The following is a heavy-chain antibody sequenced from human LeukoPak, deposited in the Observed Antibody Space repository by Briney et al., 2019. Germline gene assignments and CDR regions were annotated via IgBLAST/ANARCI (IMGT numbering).Heavy chain of an antibody. D-gene: IGHD3-9*01. CDR3: ARGGLRYFDWLGYD. CDR1: SGSFGGYY. V-gene: IGHV4-34*01. Sequence: SETLSLTCAVHSGSFGGYYWSWIRQPPGKGLEWIGEINQSGSTNYNPSLRSRVTMSGDTSKNQISLKMTSVTAADTAVYYCARGGLRYFDWLGYDWGQGTLVTVSS. CDR2: INQSGST. J-gene: IGHJ4*02.